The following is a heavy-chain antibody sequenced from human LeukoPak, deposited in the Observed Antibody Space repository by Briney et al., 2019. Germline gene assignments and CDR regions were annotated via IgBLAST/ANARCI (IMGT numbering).Heavy chain of an antibody. V-gene: IGHV3-20*01. CDR3: ARLPSDRRAFDI. CDR2: INWNGGST. CDR1: GFTFDDYG. J-gene: IGHJ3*02. Sequence: PGGSLRLSCAASGFTFDDYGMSWVRHAPGKGLEWVSGINWNGGSTGYADSVKGRFTISRDNAKNSLYLQMNSLRAEDTALYHCARLPSDRRAFDIWGQGTMVTVSS.